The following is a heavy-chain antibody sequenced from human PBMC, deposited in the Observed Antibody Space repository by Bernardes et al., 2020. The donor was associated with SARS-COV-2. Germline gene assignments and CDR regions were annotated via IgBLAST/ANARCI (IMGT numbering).Heavy chain of an antibody. CDR2: IKEDGSEK. V-gene: IGHV3-7*01. CDR1: GFTFSSYW. CDR3: AKGGYRYGS. D-gene: IGHD5-18*01. Sequence: GGSLRLSCAASGFTFSSYWMSWVRQAPGKGLEWVANIKEDGSEKNYVDSVKDRFSISRDNAKNSLYLQMNSLRAEDTAVYYCAKGGYRYGSGGQGTLVTVSS. J-gene: IGHJ4*02.